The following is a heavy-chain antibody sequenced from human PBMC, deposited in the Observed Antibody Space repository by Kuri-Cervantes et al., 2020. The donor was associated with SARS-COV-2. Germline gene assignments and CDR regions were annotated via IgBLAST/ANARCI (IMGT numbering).Heavy chain of an antibody. CDR2: IYYSGST. Sequence: SETLSLTCTVSGGSISSGGYYWSWIRQHPGKGREWIGYIYYSGSTYYNPSLKSRVTISVDTSKNQFSLKLCSVTAADTAVYYCARAPRITIFGVVGWFDPWGQGTLVTVSS. CDR3: ARAPRITIFGVVGWFDP. D-gene: IGHD3-3*01. J-gene: IGHJ5*02. CDR1: GGSISSGGYY. V-gene: IGHV4-31*03.